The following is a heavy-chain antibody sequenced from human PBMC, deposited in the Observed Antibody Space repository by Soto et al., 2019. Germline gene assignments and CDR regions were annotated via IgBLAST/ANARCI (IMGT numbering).Heavy chain of an antibody. CDR3: ATNYYFDY. V-gene: IGHV3-23*01. Sequence: EVQLLESGGDLVQPGGSLRLSCAASGFIFTSYAMSWVRQAPGKGLEWVSSINVDDNTYYAESVRGRFTISRDNSKTTLYLQMNSLRAEDTALYYCATNYYFDYWGRGTLVTVSS. J-gene: IGHJ4*02. CDR2: INVDDNT. CDR1: GFIFTSYA.